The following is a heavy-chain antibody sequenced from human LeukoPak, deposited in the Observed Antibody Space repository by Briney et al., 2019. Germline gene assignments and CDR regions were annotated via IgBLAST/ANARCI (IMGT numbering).Heavy chain of an antibody. Sequence: SETLSLTCMVSGGSISSISSNNYHWGWIRQPPGKGLEWIGSIYYSGSTYYNPSLKSRVTISVDTSKNQFSLKLSSVTAADTALYYCAREMGVVTAHGIDVWGQGTTVTVSS. D-gene: IGHD4-23*01. J-gene: IGHJ6*02. CDR3: AREMGVVTAHGIDV. CDR1: GGSISSISSNNYH. V-gene: IGHV4-39*02. CDR2: IYYSGST.